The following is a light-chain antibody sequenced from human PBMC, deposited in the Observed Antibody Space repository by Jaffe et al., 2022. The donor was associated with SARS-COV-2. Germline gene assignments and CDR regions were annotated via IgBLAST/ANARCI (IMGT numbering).Light chain of an antibody. V-gene: IGKV4-1*01. CDR3: QQYYTTPYT. CDR1: QSVLYISNNKNY. CDR2: WAS. Sequence: DIVMTQSPDSLAVSLGERATINCKSSQSVLYISNNKNYLVWYQQRPGQPPKLLISWASTRESGVPDRFSGSGSGTDFTLTISSLQAEDVAVYYCQQYYTTPYTFGQGTKLEIK. J-gene: IGKJ2*01.